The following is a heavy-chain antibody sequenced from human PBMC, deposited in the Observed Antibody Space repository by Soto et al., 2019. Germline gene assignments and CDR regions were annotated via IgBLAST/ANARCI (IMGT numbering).Heavy chain of an antibody. Sequence: GGSLRLSCVASGFTFSTYVMTWVRQAPGKGLEWVSSISGSGGTTYYADSVKGRFTVSRDNSKNTLYLQMNSLGAEDTAVYSCAKGRLYSSAYYLPYYFDSWGQGTLVTVSS. J-gene: IGHJ4*02. CDR1: GFTFSTYV. D-gene: IGHD3-22*01. V-gene: IGHV3-23*01. CDR2: ISGSGGTT. CDR3: AKGRLYSSAYYLPYYFDS.